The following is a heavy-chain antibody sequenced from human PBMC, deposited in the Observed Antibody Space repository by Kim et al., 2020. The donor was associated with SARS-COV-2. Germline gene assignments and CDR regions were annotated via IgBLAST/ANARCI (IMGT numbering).Heavy chain of an antibody. Sequence: ASVKVSCKASGYTFTSYAMNWVRQAPGQGLEWMGWINTNTGNPTYAQGFTGRFVFSLDTSVSTAYLQISSLKTEDTAVYYCARDRLWFGELYCMDVWGQGTTVTVSS. CDR2: INTNTGNP. CDR1: GYTFTSYA. D-gene: IGHD3-10*01. J-gene: IGHJ6*02. CDR3: ARDRLWFGELYCMDV. V-gene: IGHV7-4-1*02.